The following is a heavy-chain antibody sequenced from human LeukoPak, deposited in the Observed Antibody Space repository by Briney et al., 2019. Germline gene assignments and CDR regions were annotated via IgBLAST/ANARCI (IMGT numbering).Heavy chain of an antibody. CDR1: GYSFTNYW. Sequence: NLGESLKISCKGSGYSFTNYWIGWVRQMPGKGLEWMGIIYPDDSNTRYSPSFQGQVTISADKSISTAYLQWSNLKASDTAMYYCARQNEETLDYWGQGTLVTVSS. D-gene: IGHD5-24*01. CDR2: IYPDDSNT. CDR3: ARQNEETLDY. V-gene: IGHV5-51*01. J-gene: IGHJ4*02.